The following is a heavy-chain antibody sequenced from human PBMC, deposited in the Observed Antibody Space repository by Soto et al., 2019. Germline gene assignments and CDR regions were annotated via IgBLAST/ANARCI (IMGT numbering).Heavy chain of an antibody. D-gene: IGHD5-12*01. CDR3: ATEMATIRYFDY. CDR2: INPSGGST. V-gene: IGHV1-46*01. J-gene: IGHJ4*02. Sequence: QVQLVQSGAEVKKPGASVKVSCKASGYTFTSYYMQWVRQAPGQGLEWMGIINPSGGSTSNAQKFPGRVSMTRDTSTSTVSMELSSLRSEDTAVYYCATEMATIRYFDYWGQGTLVTVSS. CDR1: GYTFTSYY.